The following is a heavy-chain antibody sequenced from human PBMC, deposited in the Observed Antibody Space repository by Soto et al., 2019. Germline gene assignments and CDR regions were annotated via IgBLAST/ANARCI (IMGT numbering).Heavy chain of an antibody. CDR2: IYYSGST. CDR1: GGSISSGDYY. V-gene: IGHV4-30-4*01. J-gene: IGHJ4*02. Sequence: SETLSLTCTVSGGSISSGDYYWSWIRQPPGKGLEWIGYIYYSGSTYYNPSLKSRVTISVDTSKNQFSLKLSSVTAADTAVYYCAREEGATTYLDYWGQGTLVTVSS. CDR3: AREEGATTYLDY. D-gene: IGHD1-26*01.